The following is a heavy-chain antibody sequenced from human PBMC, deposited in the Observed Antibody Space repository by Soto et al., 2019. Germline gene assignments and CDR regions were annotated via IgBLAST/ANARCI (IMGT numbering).Heavy chain of an antibody. Sequence: PXESLRLACAASGFTVSSNYMNWVHQAPGKGLEWVSIIYSDGTTSYADSVKGRFTISRDNFKNTLHLQMNSLRAEDTDVYYCAILSKWGQGTLVTVSS. CDR1: GFTVSSNY. V-gene: IGHV3-53*01. D-gene: IGHD4-4*01. CDR3: AILSK. CDR2: IYSDGTT. J-gene: IGHJ4*02.